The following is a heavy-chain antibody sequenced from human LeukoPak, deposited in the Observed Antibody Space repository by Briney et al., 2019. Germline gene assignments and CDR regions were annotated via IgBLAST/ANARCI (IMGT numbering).Heavy chain of an antibody. CDR2: IHDTGST. D-gene: IGHD2-2*01. Sequence: SETLSLTCPVSGGSLSSHYWSWIRQPPGEGLELIGHIHDTGSTFYNPSLRGRVIISLDTSNNQFSLKLTSMTAADTAVYYCARFSSGCSTSSCYLTYWGQGTLVTVS. J-gene: IGHJ4*02. V-gene: IGHV4-59*11. CDR1: GGSLSSHY. CDR3: ARFSSGCSTSSCYLTY.